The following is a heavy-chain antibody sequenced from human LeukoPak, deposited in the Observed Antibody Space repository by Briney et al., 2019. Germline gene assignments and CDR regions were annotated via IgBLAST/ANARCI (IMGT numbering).Heavy chain of an antibody. CDR3: STAKYSSGWYGAFDI. D-gene: IGHD6-19*01. CDR1: GYTLTEIF. J-gene: IGHJ3*02. V-gene: IGHV1-24*01. Sequence: ASVKVSCKVSGYTLTEIFMHWVRQAPGKGLEWMGGFDPEGGETICAQKFQGRVTMTEDTSTDTAYMELSSLRSEDTAVYYCSTAKYSSGWYGAFDIWGQGTMLTVSS. CDR2: FDPEGGET.